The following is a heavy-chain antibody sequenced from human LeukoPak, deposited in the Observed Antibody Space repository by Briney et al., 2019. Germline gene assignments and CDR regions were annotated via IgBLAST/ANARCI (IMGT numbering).Heavy chain of an antibody. V-gene: IGHV3-49*04. CDR3: TRDGLGITMVRGVTPTPRLGELFDY. Sequence: GGSLRLSCAASGFSFSRYAMSWVRQAPGKGLEWVGFIRSKAYGGTTEYAASVKGRFTISRDDSKSIAYLQMNSLKTEDTAVYYCTRDGLGITMVRGVTPTPRLGELFDYWGQGTLVTVSS. CDR1: GFSFSRYA. CDR2: IRSKAYGGTT. J-gene: IGHJ4*02. D-gene: IGHD3-10*01.